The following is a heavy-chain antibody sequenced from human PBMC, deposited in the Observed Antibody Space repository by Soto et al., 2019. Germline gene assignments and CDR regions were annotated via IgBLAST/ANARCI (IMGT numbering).Heavy chain of an antibody. V-gene: IGHV4-59*01. CDR3: ARGPTPLGSGWYAAYFDY. CDR1: GGSISSYY. J-gene: IGHJ4*02. Sequence: ASETLSLTCTVSGGSISSYYWSWIRQPPGKGLEWIGYIYYSGSTNYNPSLKSRVTISVDTSKNQFSLKLSSVTAADTAVYYGARGPTPLGSGWYAAYFDYWGQGTLVTVSS. D-gene: IGHD6-19*01. CDR2: IYYSGST.